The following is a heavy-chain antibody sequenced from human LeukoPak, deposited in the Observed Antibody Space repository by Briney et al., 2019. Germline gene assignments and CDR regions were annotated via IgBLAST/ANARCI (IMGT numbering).Heavy chain of an antibody. CDR2: IWYDGSNK. D-gene: IGHD3-16*01. CDR1: GFTFSSYG. Sequence: GGSLRLSCAASGFTFSSYGMHWVRQAPGKGLEWVAVIWYDGSNKYYADSVKGRFTISRDNSKNTLYLQMNSLRAEDAAVYYCARDYDSNYGMDVWGQGTTVTVSS. J-gene: IGHJ6*02. CDR3: ARDYDSNYGMDV. V-gene: IGHV3-33*01.